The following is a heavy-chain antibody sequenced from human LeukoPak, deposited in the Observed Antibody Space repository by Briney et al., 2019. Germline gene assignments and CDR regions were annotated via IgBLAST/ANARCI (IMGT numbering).Heavy chain of an antibody. CDR1: GFTFCNYA. V-gene: IGHV3-23*01. D-gene: IGHD6-19*01. CDR2: ISGSGGGT. CDR3: ASSGWPTANGYFDY. J-gene: IGHJ4*02. Sequence: GGSLRLSCAASGFTFCNYAMSWVRQAPGRGLEWVSAISGSGGGTYYADSVKGRFTISRDNSKNTLYLQMNSLRAEDTAVYYCASSGWPTANGYFDYWGQGTLVTVSS.